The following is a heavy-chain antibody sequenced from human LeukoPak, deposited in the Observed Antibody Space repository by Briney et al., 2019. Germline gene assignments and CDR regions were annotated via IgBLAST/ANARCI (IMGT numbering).Heavy chain of an antibody. CDR2: INTNTGNP. CDR1: GYTFTSYA. Sequence: ASVKVSCKASGYTFTSYAMNWVRQAPGQGLEWMGWINTNTGNPTYAQGFTGRFVFSLDTSVSTAYLQISSLKAEDTAVYYCARDNSYGDGYNYNYYYYYMDVWGKGTTVTVSS. V-gene: IGHV7-4-1*02. J-gene: IGHJ6*03. CDR3: ARDNSYGDGYNYNYYYYYMDV. D-gene: IGHD5-24*01.